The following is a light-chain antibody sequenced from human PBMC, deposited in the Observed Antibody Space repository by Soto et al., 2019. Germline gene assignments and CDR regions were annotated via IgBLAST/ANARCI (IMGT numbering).Light chain of an antibody. CDR2: EDT. V-gene: IGLV2-23*01. Sequence: QSALTQPASVSGSPGQSITISCTGTSSDVGNYNLVSWYQQHPGKAPKLMIFEDTKRPSGDSNRFSGSKSGNTASLTISGLQAEDEAHYYCCSYAGSSTWVLGGGTKLTVL. CDR3: CSYAGSSTWV. CDR1: SSDVGNYNL. J-gene: IGLJ3*02.